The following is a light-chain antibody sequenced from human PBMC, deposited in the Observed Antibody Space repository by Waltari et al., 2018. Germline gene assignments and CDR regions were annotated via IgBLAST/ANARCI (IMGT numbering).Light chain of an antibody. Sequence: QSALTQPRPVSGSPGQSVTISCIGPSGDVGGYNYVSWYQHHSGQAPKLIIYDINKRPSGVPDRFSGSRSGNTASLTISRLQAEDEADYYCSSYAGSDTFVVLGGGTKVTVL. CDR3: SSYAGSDTFVV. CDR1: SGDVGGYNY. CDR2: DIN. J-gene: IGLJ2*01. V-gene: IGLV2-11*01.